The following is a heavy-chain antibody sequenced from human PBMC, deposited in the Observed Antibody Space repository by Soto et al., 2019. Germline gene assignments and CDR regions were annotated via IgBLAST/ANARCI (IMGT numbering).Heavy chain of an antibody. J-gene: IGHJ4*02. CDR3: ARHRVEVVWRGFDF. CDR2: SSYNGGT. V-gene: IGHV4-39*01. D-gene: IGHD3-10*01. CDR1: TDSSSFTNSY. Sequence: TLSLTCTVSTDSSSFTNSYWGWIRQPPGKGLQWIGSSSYNGGTFYNPSLKGRVVISFDTSKKQSSLQVTSVTAADTAVYFCARHRVEVVWRGFDFWGQGSPVTVSS.